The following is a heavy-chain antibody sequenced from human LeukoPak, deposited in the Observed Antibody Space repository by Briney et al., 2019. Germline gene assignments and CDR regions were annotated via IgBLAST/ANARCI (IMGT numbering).Heavy chain of an antibody. J-gene: IGHJ4*02. CDR2: INAGNGNT. CDR1: GYTFTSYA. D-gene: IGHD6-13*01. V-gene: IGHV1-3*01. Sequence: ASVKVSCKASGYTFTSYAMHWVRQAPGQRLEWMGWINAGNGNTKYSQKFQGRVTITRDTSASTAYMELSSLRSEDTAVYYCARSISSWGIPYYFDYWGQGTLVTVSS. CDR3: ARSISSWGIPYYFDY.